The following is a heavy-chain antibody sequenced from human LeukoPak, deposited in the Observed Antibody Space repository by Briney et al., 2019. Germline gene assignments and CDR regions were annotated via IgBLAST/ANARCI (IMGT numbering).Heavy chain of an antibody. J-gene: IGHJ4*02. CDR2: ISDDGTFT. V-gene: IGHV3-30-3*01. CDR3: AKDRIRYFDLADY. D-gene: IGHD3-9*01. CDR1: GFTFSRYA. Sequence: GGSLRLSCAASGFTFSRYAMHWVRQAPGKGLEWVAVISDDGTFTLYGDSVRGRFTVSRDSSRNTLYLQMNSLRPEDTAVYYCAKDRIRYFDLADYWGQGTVVTVSS.